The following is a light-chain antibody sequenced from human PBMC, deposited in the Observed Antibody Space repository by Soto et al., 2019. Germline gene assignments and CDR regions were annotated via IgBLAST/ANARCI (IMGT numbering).Light chain of an antibody. CDR1: HSLNNW. Sequence: DIQMTQSPSTLSASVGDRVTITCRASHSLNNWLAWFQQKPGKAPKVLIYKVSNLESGVPSRFSGSGSGTEFTLTISSLQPDDFATYYCQQYNSDSWTFGQGTKVEIK. J-gene: IGKJ1*01. V-gene: IGKV1-5*03. CDR3: QQYNSDSWT. CDR2: KVS.